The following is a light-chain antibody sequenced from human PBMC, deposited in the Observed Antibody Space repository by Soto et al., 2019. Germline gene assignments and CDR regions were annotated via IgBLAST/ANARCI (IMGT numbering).Light chain of an antibody. V-gene: IGKV3-11*01. CDR1: QSVSSN. CDR3: QQRSIWPLT. CDR2: DAS. J-gene: IGKJ4*01. Sequence: EIVLTQSPATLSLSPGERATLSCRASQSVSSNLAWYQQKPGQAPRLLIYDASNSATGIPARFSGSGSGTDFTLTISSLEPEDFAVYYCQQRSIWPLTFGGGTKVEIK.